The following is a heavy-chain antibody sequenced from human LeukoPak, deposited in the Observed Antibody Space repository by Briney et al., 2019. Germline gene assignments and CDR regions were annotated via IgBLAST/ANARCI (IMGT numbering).Heavy chain of an antibody. CDR2: IYSGGST. V-gene: IGHV3-53*01. J-gene: IGHJ4*02. CDR3: ARVRHSSGWYGYYFDY. D-gene: IGHD6-19*01. CDR1: GFTVSSNY. Sequence: PGGSLRLSCAASGFTVSSNYMSWVRQAPGKGLEWVSVIYSGGSTYYADSVKGRFTISRDNSKNTLYLQMNSLRAEDTAVYYCARVRHSSGWYGYYFDYWGQGTLVTVSS.